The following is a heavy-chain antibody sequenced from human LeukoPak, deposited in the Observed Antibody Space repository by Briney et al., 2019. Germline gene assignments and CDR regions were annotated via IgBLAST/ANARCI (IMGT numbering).Heavy chain of an antibody. CDR1: GGSISGYY. V-gene: IGHV4-59*01. CDR2: IYFSGST. CDR3: AREFPHLDV. Sequence: SETLSLTCSVSGGSISGYYWSWIRRPPGKGLEWIGYIYFSGSTNYNPSLRSRVTISEDTSRNQVSLELRSVTAADTAIYYCAREFPHLDVWGKGTTVTVSS. J-gene: IGHJ6*04.